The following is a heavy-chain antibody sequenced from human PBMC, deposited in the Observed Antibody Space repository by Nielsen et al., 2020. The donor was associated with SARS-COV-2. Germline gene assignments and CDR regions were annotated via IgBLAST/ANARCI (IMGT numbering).Heavy chain of an antibody. CDR2: ISWNSGSI. CDR3: VFWATSSPDY. Sequence: SLKISCAASGFTFDDYAMHWVRQAPGKGLEWVSGISWNSGSIGYADSVKGRFTISRDNSKNTLYLQMNSLRAEDTAVYYGVFWATSSPDYWGQGTLVTVSS. J-gene: IGHJ4*02. CDR1: GFTFDDYA. V-gene: IGHV3-9*01. D-gene: IGHD5-12*01.